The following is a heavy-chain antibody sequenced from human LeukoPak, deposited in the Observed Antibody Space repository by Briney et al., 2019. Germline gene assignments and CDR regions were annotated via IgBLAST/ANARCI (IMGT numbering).Heavy chain of an antibody. V-gene: IGHV3-9*01. D-gene: IGHD3-9*01. CDR1: GFTFGDYA. Sequence: GGSLRLSCAASGFTFGDYAMHWVRQAPGKGLEWVSGISWNSGSIGYADSVKGRFTISRDNAKNSLYLQMNSLRAEDTAVYYCAREPTSYYDILTGCFDYWGQGTLVTVSS. CDR3: AREPTSYYDILTGCFDY. J-gene: IGHJ4*02. CDR2: ISWNSGSI.